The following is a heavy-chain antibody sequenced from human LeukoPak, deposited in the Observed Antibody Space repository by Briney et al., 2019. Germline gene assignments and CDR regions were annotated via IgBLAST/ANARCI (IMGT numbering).Heavy chain of an antibody. Sequence: GGSLRFSCAASGFTFSSYEMNWVRQAPGKGLEWVSYISSSGSTIYYADSVKGRFTISRDNAKNSLYLQMNSLRAEDTAVYYCAKDGMSMDSSWFDYWGQGSLVTVSS. CDR2: ISSSGSTI. CDR1: GFTFSSYE. J-gene: IGHJ4*02. CDR3: AKDGMSMDSSWFDY. D-gene: IGHD6-13*01. V-gene: IGHV3-48*03.